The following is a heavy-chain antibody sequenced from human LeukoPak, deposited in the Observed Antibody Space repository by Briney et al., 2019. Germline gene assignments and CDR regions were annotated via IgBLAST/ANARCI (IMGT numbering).Heavy chain of an antibody. CDR3: ATDVVVVPAAIRRYYGMDV. CDR2: ISYDGSNK. J-gene: IGHJ6*02. CDR1: GFTFSSYG. Sequence: GGSLRLSCAASGFTFSSYGMHWVRQAPGKGLEWVAVISYDGSNKYYADSVKGRFTISRDNSKNTLYLQMNSLRAEDTAVYYCATDVVVVPAAIRRYYGMDVWGQGTTVTVSS. V-gene: IGHV3-30*03. D-gene: IGHD2-2*02.